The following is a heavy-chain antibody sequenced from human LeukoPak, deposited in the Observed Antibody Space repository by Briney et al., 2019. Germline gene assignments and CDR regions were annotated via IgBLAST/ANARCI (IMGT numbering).Heavy chain of an antibody. D-gene: IGHD1-26*01. CDR3: ARSRYSGSSSGGFDP. V-gene: IGHV4-61*02. J-gene: IGHJ5*02. CDR2: IYTSGTT. Sequence: SETLSLTCTVSGGSISSGGYYWSWIRQPAGKGLEWIGRIYTSGTTNYNPSLKSRVTISVDTSKNQFSLKLTSVTAADTAVYYCARSRYSGSSSGGFDPWGQGTLVTVSS. CDR1: GGSISSGGYY.